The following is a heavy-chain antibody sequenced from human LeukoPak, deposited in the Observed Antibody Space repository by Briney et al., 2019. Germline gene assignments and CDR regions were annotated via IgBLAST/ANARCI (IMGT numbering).Heavy chain of an antibody. CDR3: ARDHLMYDILTGYDPYYFDY. D-gene: IGHD3-9*01. J-gene: IGHJ4*02. CDR1: GFTFSSYS. CDR2: ISSSSSYI. V-gene: IGHV3-21*01. Sequence: GGSLRLSCAASGFTFSSYSMNWVRQAPGKGLEWVSSISSSSSYIYYADSVKGRFTISRDNAKNSLYLQMNSLRAEDTAVYYCARDHLMYDILTGYDPYYFDYWGQGTLVTVSS.